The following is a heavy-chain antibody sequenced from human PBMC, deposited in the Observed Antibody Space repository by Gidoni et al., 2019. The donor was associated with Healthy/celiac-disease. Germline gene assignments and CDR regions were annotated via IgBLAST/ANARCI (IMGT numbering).Heavy chain of an antibody. J-gene: IGHJ3*02. V-gene: IGHV3-23*01. CDR2: ISGSGGST. D-gene: IGHD3-22*01. CDR1: GFTFRSLA. CDR3: AKDHFLYYYDSSGGLDAFDI. Sequence: EVQLLESGGGLVQPGGSLRLSCAASGFTFRSLAMRWVRQAPGKGLEWVSAISGSGGSTYYADSVKGRFTISRDNSKNTLYLQMNSLRAEDTAVYYCAKDHFLYYYDSSGGLDAFDIWGQGTMVTVSS.